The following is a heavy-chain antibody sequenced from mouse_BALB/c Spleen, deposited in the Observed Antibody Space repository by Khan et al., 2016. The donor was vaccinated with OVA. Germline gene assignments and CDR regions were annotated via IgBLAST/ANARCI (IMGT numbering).Heavy chain of an antibody. CDR1: GYTFTDYY. CDR2: IYPGSDNT. Sequence: VQLQQSGAELARPGASVTLSCTASGYTFTDYYINWMRQRTGQGLEWIGEIYPGSDNTYYNEKFKGKATLTADKSSSTAYMQLSRLTSEDSAVYFCAREWAAWFPYWGQGTLVTVSA. CDR3: AREWAAWFPY. J-gene: IGHJ3*01. V-gene: IGHV1-77*01.